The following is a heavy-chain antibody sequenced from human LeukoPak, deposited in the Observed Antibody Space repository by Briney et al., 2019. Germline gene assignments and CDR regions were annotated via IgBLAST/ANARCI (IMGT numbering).Heavy chain of an antibody. Sequence: GGSLRLSCAASGFTFSRYSVNWVRQAPGKGLEWVSCISDSSRYIYYADSVKGRFTISRDNAKNSASLQMNSLRADDTAVYYCARAYTNGDYLDYWGQGTLVTVSS. CDR1: GFTFSRYS. D-gene: IGHD4-17*01. CDR2: ISDSSRYI. V-gene: IGHV3-21*01. J-gene: IGHJ4*02. CDR3: ARAYTNGDYLDY.